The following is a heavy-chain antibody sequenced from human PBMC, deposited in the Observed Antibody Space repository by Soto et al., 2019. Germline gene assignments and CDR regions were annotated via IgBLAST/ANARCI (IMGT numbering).Heavy chain of an antibody. J-gene: IGHJ4*02. CDR2: INHSGST. V-gene: IGHV4-34*01. CDR1: GGSFSGYY. D-gene: IGHD2-8*02. Sequence: QVQLQQWGAGLLKPSETLSLTCAVYGGSFSGYYWTWIRQPPGTGLEWIGEINHSGSTNYNPSLKSRVTISVDTSTNQFSLKLTSVPAAATAVYYCARDKITGLFDYWGQGTLVTVSS. CDR3: ARDKITGLFDY.